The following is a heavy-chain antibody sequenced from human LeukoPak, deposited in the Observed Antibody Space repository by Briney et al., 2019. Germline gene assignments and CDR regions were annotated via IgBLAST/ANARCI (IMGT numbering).Heavy chain of an antibody. CDR1: GFTFSSYW. V-gene: IGHV3-21*01. Sequence: GGSLRLSCAASGFTFSSYWMHWVRQAPGKGLEWVSSVSRSSSYIYYADSVKGRFTISRDNAKNSLYLQMNSLRAEDTAVYYCASDDYSNYGLDYWGQGTLVTVSS. D-gene: IGHD4-11*01. CDR3: ASDDYSNYGLDY. CDR2: VSRSSSYI. J-gene: IGHJ4*02.